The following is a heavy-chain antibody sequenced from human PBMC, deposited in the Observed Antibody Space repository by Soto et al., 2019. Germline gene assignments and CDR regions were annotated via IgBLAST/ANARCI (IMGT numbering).Heavy chain of an antibody. J-gene: IGHJ4*02. CDR1: GGSIISGGYY. CDR3: ARGIPRWLLFDY. Sequence: SETLSLTCTVSGGSIISGGYYWSWIRQHPGKGLEWIGYIYYSGSTYYNPSLKSRVTISVDTSKNQFSLKLSSVTAEDTAVYYCARGIPRWLLFDYWGQGTLLTVSS. CDR2: IYYSGST. V-gene: IGHV4-31*03. D-gene: IGHD3-3*01.